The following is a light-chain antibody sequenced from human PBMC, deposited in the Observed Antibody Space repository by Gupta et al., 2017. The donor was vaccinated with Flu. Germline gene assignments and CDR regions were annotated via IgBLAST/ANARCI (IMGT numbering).Light chain of an antibody. CDR2: AVN. V-gene: IGLV2-8*01. CDR3: SSYAGSNNLL. Sequence: QSSLTQPPSASGSPGQSVTISCTGTSSDVGAYNFVPWYQQHPGKAPKLMIYAVNKRPSGVPHRFSGSKSGNTASLTVSGLQAEDEADYYCSSYAGSNNLLFGGGTKLTVL. J-gene: IGLJ2*01. CDR1: SSDVGAYNF.